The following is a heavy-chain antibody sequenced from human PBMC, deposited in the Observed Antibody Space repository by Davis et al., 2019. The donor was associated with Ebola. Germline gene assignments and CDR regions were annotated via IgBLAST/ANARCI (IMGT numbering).Heavy chain of an antibody. J-gene: IGHJ4*02. V-gene: IGHV3-7*03. D-gene: IGHD5-18*01. CDR1: GFTFSSYW. CDR3: AGDTAMGPYYFDY. CDR2: IKQDGSEK. Sequence: GESLKISCAASGFTFSSYWMSWVRQAPGKGLEWVANIKQDGSEKYYVDSVKGRFTISRDNAKNSLYLQMNSLRAEDTAVYYCAGDTAMGPYYFDYWGQGTLVTVSS.